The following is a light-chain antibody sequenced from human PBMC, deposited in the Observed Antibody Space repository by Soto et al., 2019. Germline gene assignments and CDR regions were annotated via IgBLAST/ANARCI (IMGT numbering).Light chain of an antibody. CDR1: QPISTS. V-gene: IGKV1-39*01. CDR2: AVS. CDR3: QQSYSTPLT. Sequence: DIQVTQSPSFLSASVGDRVIITCRAGQPISTSLHWFQQKPGKAPKLLIYAVSTLQPGVPSRFSGRGTGTEFTLIISSLQPEDIAIYYCQQSYSTPLTFGGGTKVQIK. J-gene: IGKJ4*01.